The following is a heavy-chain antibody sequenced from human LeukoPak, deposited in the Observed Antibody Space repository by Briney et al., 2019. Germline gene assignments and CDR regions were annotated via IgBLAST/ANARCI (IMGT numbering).Heavy chain of an antibody. CDR3: AKDQKYYYGSGSYDY. D-gene: IGHD3-10*01. CDR2: ISYDGSNK. V-gene: IGHV3-30*18. Sequence: QPGGSLRLSCAASGFTFSSYGMHWVRQAPGKGLEWVAVISYDGSNKYYADSVKGRFTISRDNSKNTLYLQMNSLRAEDTAVYYCAKDQKYYYGSGSYDYRGQGTLVTVSS. CDR1: GFTFSSYG. J-gene: IGHJ4*02.